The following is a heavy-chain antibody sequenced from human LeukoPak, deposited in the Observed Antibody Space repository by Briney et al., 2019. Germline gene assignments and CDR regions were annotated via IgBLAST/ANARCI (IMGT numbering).Heavy chain of an antibody. Sequence: SETLSLTCAVYGGSFSGYYWSWIRQPPGKGLEWIGEINHSGSTNYNPSLKSRVTISVDTSKNQFSLKLSSVTAADTAVYYCARVGRGIAAAGTTENFDYWGQGTLVTVSS. J-gene: IGHJ4*02. CDR1: GGSFSGYY. V-gene: IGHV4-34*01. CDR3: ARVGRGIAAAGTTENFDY. CDR2: INHSGST. D-gene: IGHD6-13*01.